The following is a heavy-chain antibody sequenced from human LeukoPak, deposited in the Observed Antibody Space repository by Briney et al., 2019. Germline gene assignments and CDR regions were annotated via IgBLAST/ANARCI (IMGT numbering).Heavy chain of an antibody. CDR1: GFTFSDYY. J-gene: IGHJ4*02. V-gene: IGHV3-11*01. CDR2: ISSCGSTI. D-gene: IGHD3-10*01. CDR3: ARGSRFGELHTFDY. Sequence: GGSLRLSCAASGFTFSDYYMSWIRQAPGKGLEWVSYISSCGSTIYYADSVKGRFTISRDNAKNSLYLQMNSLRAEDTAVYYCARGSRFGELHTFDYWGQGTLVTVSS.